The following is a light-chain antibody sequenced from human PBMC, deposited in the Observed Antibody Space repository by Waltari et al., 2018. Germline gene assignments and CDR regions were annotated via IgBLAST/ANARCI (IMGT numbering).Light chain of an antibody. CDR1: NIESKS. J-gene: IGLJ3*02. CDR2: YDT. Sequence: YVLTQPPSVSVAPGKPATLTCGGENIESKSVNWYQQKPGQAPMLVLFYDTYRPLGIPDRFSGSNSGNTATLTISWVEAGDEADYHCQVWDDTTNSGVFGGGTRLTVL. V-gene: IGLV3-21*04. CDR3: QVWDDTTNSGV.